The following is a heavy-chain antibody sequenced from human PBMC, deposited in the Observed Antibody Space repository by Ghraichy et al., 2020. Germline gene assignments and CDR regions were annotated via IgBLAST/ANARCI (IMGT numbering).Heavy chain of an antibody. V-gene: IGHV3-7*03. CDR3: ARETSSGGSPYYYYYYMDV. J-gene: IGHJ6*03. CDR1: GFTFSSYW. D-gene: IGHD2-15*01. CDR2: IKQDGSEK. Sequence: GGSLRLSCAASGFTFSSYWMSWVRQAPGKGLEWVANIKQDGSEKYYVDSVKGRFTISRDNAKNSLYLQMNSLRAEDTAVYYCARETSSGGSPYYYYYYMDVWGKGTTVTVSS.